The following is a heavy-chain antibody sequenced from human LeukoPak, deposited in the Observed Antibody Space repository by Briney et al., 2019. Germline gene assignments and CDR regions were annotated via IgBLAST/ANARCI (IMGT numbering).Heavy chain of an antibody. CDR3: ARGRGYSYGYRGRYFDY. D-gene: IGHD5-18*01. Sequence: PSETLSLTCAVYGGSFSGYYWSWIRQPPGKGLEWIGEINHSGSTNYNPSLKSRVTISVDTSKNQFSLKLSSVTAADTAVYYCARGRGYSYGYRGRYFDYWGQGTLSPSPQ. CDR2: INHSGST. V-gene: IGHV4-34*01. CDR1: GGSFSGYY. J-gene: IGHJ4*02.